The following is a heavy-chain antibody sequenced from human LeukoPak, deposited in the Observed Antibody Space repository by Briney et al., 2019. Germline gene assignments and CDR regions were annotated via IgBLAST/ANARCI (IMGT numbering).Heavy chain of an antibody. Sequence: GGSLRLSCAASGFTFSSYWMSWVRQAPGKGLEWVANIRQDGSEKYYVDSVKGRFIISRDNSKNTLYLQMNSLRAEDTAVYYCAKQAGSSWSYFDYWGQGTLVTVSS. CDR1: GFTFSSYW. J-gene: IGHJ4*02. V-gene: IGHV3-7*03. CDR2: IRQDGSEK. D-gene: IGHD6-13*01. CDR3: AKQAGSSWSYFDY.